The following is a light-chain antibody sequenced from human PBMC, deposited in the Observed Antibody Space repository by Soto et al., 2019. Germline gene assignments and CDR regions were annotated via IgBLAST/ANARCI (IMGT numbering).Light chain of an antibody. Sequence: QSALTQPASVSGSPGQSITISCTGTSSDIGGGGYNYVSWYQQYPGKAPKLMIYEVNNRPSVISNRFSGSYSGNTASLAISGLPDDEDADYYCISYTSSDTLVFGGGTKLTVL. CDR1: SSDIGGGGYNY. CDR2: EVN. J-gene: IGLJ3*02. V-gene: IGLV2-14*01. CDR3: ISYTSSDTLV.